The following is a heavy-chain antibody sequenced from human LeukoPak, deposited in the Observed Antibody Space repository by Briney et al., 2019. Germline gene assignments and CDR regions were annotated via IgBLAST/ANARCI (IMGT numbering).Heavy chain of an antibody. J-gene: IGHJ4*02. V-gene: IGHV4-59*01. CDR2: IYYSGTT. Sequence: SETLSLTCSVSGGSISPYYWSWIRQPPGKGLEWIGYIYYSGTTNYNPSLQSRVTISVTTSKNQFSLKLSSVTAADTALYYCARDRASAGGFDYWGQGTLVTVSS. D-gene: IGHD2-15*01. CDR1: GGSISPYY. CDR3: ARDRASAGGFDY.